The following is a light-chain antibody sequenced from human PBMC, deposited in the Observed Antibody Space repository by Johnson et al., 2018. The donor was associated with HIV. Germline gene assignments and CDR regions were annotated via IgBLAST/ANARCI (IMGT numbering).Light chain of an antibody. J-gene: IGLJ1*01. Sequence: QSMLTQPPSVSAAPGQKVTISCSGSSSNIGNNYVSWFQQLPGTAPKLLIYETYKRPSGIPDRFSGSKSGTSANLGITGLQTGDEADYYCGTWDSRLSACYGFGTGASVTVL. CDR3: GTWDSRLSACYG. CDR1: SSNIGNNY. V-gene: IGLV1-51*02. CDR2: ETY.